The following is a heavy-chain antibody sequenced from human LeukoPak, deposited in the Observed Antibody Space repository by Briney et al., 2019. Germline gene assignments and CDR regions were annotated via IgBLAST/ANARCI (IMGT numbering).Heavy chain of an antibody. V-gene: IGHV7-4-1*02. CDR3: ARDGERYYDISTGTGSGMDV. CDR2: INTNTRNP. Sequence: ASVKVSCKASGYTFTSYAMNWVRQAPGQGLEWMGWINTNTRNPTYAQGFTGRSVFSLDTSVSTAYLQISSLKAEDTAVYYCARDGERYYDISTGTGSGMDVWGQGTTVTVSS. CDR1: GYTFTSYA. D-gene: IGHD3-9*01. J-gene: IGHJ6*02.